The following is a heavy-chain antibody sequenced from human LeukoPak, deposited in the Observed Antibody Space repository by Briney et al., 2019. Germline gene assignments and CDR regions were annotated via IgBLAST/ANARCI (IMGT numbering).Heavy chain of an antibody. V-gene: IGHV3-66*01. D-gene: IGHD3-16*01. CDR3: ARGGREGFDY. J-gene: IGHJ4*02. Sequence: PGGSLRLSCAASRFTVSSNYMTWVRQAPGKGLEWVSFIYSGGGTYHADSVKGRFTMSRDNSKNTLYLQMNSLRAEDTAVYYCARGGREGFDYWGQGTLVTVSS. CDR2: IYSGGGT. CDR1: RFTVSSNY.